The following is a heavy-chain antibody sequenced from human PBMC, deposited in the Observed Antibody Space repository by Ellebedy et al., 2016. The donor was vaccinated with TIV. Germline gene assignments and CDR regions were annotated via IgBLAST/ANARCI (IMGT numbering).Heavy chain of an antibody. CDR1: GFTFSSYW. D-gene: IGHD4-17*01. Sequence: GESLKISXAASGFTFSSYWMSWVRQAPGKGLEWVANIKQDGSEKYYVDSVKGRFTISRDNAKNSLYLQMNSLRAEDTAVYYCARELDGTVTTVLDAFDIWGQGTMVTVSS. CDR3: ARELDGTVTTVLDAFDI. CDR2: IKQDGSEK. V-gene: IGHV3-7*01. J-gene: IGHJ3*02.